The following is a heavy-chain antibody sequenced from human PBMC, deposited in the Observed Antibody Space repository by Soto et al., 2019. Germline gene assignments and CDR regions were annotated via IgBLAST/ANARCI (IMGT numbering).Heavy chain of an antibody. CDR1: GFTFSSYS. J-gene: IGHJ6*02. D-gene: IGHD3-3*01. Sequence: EVQLVESGGGLVKPGWSLRLSCAASGFTFSSYSMNWVRQTPGKGLEWVAFISSTSGDKYYTGSVKGRFIISRDNARNSVHLRMNCLRAEDTAVYFCARDAYYESGEVYGMYVWGQGTTVTVSS. CDR2: ISSTSGDK. V-gene: IGHV3-21*06. CDR3: ARDAYYESGEVYGMYV.